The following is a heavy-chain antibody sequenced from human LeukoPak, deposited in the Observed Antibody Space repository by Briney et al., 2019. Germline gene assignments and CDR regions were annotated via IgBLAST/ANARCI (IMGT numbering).Heavy chain of an antibody. CDR1: GFTFSSYS. J-gene: IGHJ4*02. Sequence: GGSLRLSCAASGFTFSSYSMNWVRQAPGKGLEWVSSISSSSSYIYYADSVEGQFTISRDNAKNSLYLQMNSLRAEDTAVYYCARDRTPYYDFWSGYYNNPPDYWSQGTLVTVSS. V-gene: IGHV3-21*01. D-gene: IGHD3-3*01. CDR3: ARDRTPYYDFWSGYYNNPPDY. CDR2: ISSSSSYI.